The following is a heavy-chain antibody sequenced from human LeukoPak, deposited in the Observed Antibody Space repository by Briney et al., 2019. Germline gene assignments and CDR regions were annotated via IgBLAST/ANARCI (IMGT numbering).Heavy chain of an antibody. CDR2: IIPILGIA. CDR3: ARDADEGDYYDSSGYY. Sequence: ASVKVSCKASGYTFTEYYMHWVRQAPGQGLEWMGRIIPILGIANYAQKFQGRVTITADKSTSTAYMELSSLRSEDTAVYYCARDADEGDYYDSSGYYWGQGTLVTVSS. V-gene: IGHV1-69*04. J-gene: IGHJ4*02. D-gene: IGHD3-22*01. CDR1: GYTFTEYY.